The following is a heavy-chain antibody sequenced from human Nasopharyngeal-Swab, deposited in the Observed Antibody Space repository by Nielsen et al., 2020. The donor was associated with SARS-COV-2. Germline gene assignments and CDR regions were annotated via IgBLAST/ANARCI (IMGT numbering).Heavy chain of an antibody. Sequence: SETLSLTCTFSGGSISSSIYYWGWIRQPPGKGLEWIGSIYYSGSTYYNPSLKSRVTISVDTSKNQFSLKLSSVTAADTAVYYCARSSSGWPDYWGQGTLVTVSS. V-gene: IGHV4-39*01. CDR3: ARSSSGWPDY. CDR2: IYYSGST. D-gene: IGHD6-19*01. J-gene: IGHJ4*02. CDR1: GGSISSSIYY.